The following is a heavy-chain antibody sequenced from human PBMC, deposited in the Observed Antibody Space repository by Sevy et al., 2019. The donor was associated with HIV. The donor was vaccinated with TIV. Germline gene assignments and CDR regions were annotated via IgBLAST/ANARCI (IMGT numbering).Heavy chain of an antibody. CDR2: ISGSGGST. CDR3: AKDGLAARPSNWFDP. CDR1: GFTFSSYA. J-gene: IGHJ5*02. Sequence: GGSLRLSCAASGFTFSSYAMSWVRQAPGKGLEWVSAISGSGGSTYYADSVKGRFTISRDNSKNTLYLQMNSLRVEDTAVYYCAKDGLAARPSNWFDPWGQGTLVTVSS. D-gene: IGHD6-6*01. V-gene: IGHV3-23*01.